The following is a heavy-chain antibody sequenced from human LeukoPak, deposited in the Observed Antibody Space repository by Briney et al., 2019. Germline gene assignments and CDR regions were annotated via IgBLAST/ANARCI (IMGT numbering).Heavy chain of an antibody. CDR2: IKYTGTT. J-gene: IGHJ3*02. Sequence: GTLSLTCIASGCSISSPWRSWIRQPPGKGLEWIGDIKYTGTTKYNPTVKSRVTISIDTSKNQFSLELSSVTATDTAVYFCATNRVGTYDRPFDIWGQGTMVTVSS. CDR3: ATNRVGTYDRPFDI. CDR1: GCSISSPW. D-gene: IGHD1-26*01. V-gene: IGHV4-59*08.